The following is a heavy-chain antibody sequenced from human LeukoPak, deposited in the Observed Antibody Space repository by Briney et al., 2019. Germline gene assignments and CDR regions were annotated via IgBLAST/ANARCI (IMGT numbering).Heavy chain of an antibody. CDR1: GFTFSGYW. V-gene: IGHV3-7*01. CDR2: IKQDGSEK. J-gene: IGHJ4*02. CDR3: ARGPSYCGTNCYYYFEY. D-gene: IGHD2-21*01. Sequence: GSLRLSCAASGFTFSGYWMSWVRQAPGKGLEWVANIKQDGSEKYYVDSMKGRFTISRGNAKNSLYLRMNSLRAEDTAVYYCARGPSYCGTNCYYYFEYWGQGTLVTVSS.